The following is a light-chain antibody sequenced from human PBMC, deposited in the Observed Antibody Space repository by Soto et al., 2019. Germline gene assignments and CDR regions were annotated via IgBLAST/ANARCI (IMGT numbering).Light chain of an antibody. CDR3: QQYGSSPGT. J-gene: IGKJ1*01. Sequence: EIVLTQSPGTLSLSPGERATLSCRASQSVSSSYLAWYQQKPGQAPRLLIYGASSRATGVPDRFSGSGSGTAFPLTISRLEPEEFAGYYCQQYGSSPGTFGEGTKVEIK. CDR1: QSVSSSY. V-gene: IGKV3-20*01. CDR2: GAS.